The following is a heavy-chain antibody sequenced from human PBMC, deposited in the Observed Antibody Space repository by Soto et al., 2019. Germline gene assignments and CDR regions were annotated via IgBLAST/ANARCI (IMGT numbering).Heavy chain of an antibody. CDR3: ARQGESSCSYYYGMDV. CDR2: IIPIFGTA. Sequence: QVQLVQSGAEVKKPGSSVKVSCKASGGTFSSYTISWVRQAPGQGLEWMGGIIPIFGTANYAQRFQGRVTITADESTSTAYMELRSLRSEDTAVYYCARQGESSCSYYYGMDVWGQGTTVIVSS. V-gene: IGHV1-69*12. D-gene: IGHD3-22*01. CDR1: GGTFSSYT. J-gene: IGHJ6*02.